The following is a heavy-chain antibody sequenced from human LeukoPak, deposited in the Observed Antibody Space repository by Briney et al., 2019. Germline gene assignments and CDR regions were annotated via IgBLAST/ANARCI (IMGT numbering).Heavy chain of an antibody. CDR1: GYSISSGYY. CDR3: ARASRSTFDI. V-gene: IGHV4-38-2*02. CDR2: IYHSGST. Sequence: NPSETLSLTCTVSGYSISSGYYWGWIRQPPGKGLEWIGSIYHSGSTYYNPSLKSRVTISVDTSKNQFSLKLSSVTAADTAVYYCARASRSTFDIWGQGTMVTVSS. J-gene: IGHJ3*02.